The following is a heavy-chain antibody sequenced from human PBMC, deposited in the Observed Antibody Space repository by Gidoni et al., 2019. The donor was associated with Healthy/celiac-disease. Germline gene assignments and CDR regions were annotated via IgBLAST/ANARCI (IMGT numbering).Heavy chain of an antibody. J-gene: IGHJ5*02. CDR3: ARLPGVLMVYALPEGAWFDP. CDR2: IYYSGST. D-gene: IGHD2-8*01. Sequence: QLQLQESGPGLVKPSETLSLTCTVSGGSISSSSYYWGWIRQPPGKGLEWIGSIYYSGSTYYNPSLKSRVTISVDTSKNQFSLKLSSVTAADTAVYYCARLPGVLMVYALPEGAWFDPWGQGTLVTVSS. CDR1: GGSISSSSYY. V-gene: IGHV4-39*01.